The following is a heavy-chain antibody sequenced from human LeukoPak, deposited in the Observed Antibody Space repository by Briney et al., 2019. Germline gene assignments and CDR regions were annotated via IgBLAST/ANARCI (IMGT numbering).Heavy chain of an antibody. D-gene: IGHD6-19*01. V-gene: IGHV3-30*04. CDR1: GFTFSSYA. Sequence: GGSLRLSCAASGFTFSSYAMHWVRQAPGKGLEWVAVISYDGSNKYYADSVKGRFTISKDNSKNTLYLQMNSPRAEDTAVYYCARGSVAGNWFDHWGQGTLVTVSS. CDR3: ARGSVAGNWFDH. CDR2: ISYDGSNK. J-gene: IGHJ5*02.